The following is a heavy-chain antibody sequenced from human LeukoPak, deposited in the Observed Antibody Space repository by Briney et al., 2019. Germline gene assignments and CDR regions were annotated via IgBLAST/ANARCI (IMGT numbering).Heavy chain of an antibody. V-gene: IGHV4-39*07. CDR3: ARLKGWGRGANYMDV. J-gene: IGHJ6*03. CDR2: IYYSGST. Sequence: SETLSLTCTVSGGSISSSSYYWGWIRQPPGKGLEWIGSIYYSGSTYYNPSLKSRVTISVDTSKNQFSLKLSSVTAADTAVYYCARLKGWGRGANYMDVWGKGTTVTVSS. D-gene: IGHD2-21*02. CDR1: GGSISSSSYY.